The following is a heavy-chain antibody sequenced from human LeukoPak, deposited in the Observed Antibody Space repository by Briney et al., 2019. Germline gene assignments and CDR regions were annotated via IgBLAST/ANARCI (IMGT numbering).Heavy chain of an antibody. V-gene: IGHV3-23*01. Sequence: GGSLRPSCAASGFTFSSYAMSWVRQAPGKGLEWVSAISGSGGSTYYADSVKGRFTISRDNSKNTLYLQMNSLRAEDTAVYYCAKSPYSSSWHYYYYYMDVWGKGTTVTVSS. D-gene: IGHD6-13*01. CDR3: AKSPYSSSWHYYYYYMDV. J-gene: IGHJ6*03. CDR1: GFTFSSYA. CDR2: ISGSGGST.